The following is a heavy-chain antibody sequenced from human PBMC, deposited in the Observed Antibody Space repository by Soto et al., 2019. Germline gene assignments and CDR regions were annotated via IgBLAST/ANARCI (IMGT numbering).Heavy chain of an antibody. CDR3: ASAGVAGDLDY. D-gene: IGHD6-19*01. CDR1: GGTFSSYA. Sequence: QVQLVQSGAEVKKPGSSVKVSCKASGGTFSSYAISWVLQAPRQGLEWMGGIIPIFGTANYAQKFQGRVTITADESTSTAYMELSSLRSEDTAVYYCASAGVAGDLDYWGQGTLVTVSS. V-gene: IGHV1-69*12. CDR2: IIPIFGTA. J-gene: IGHJ4*02.